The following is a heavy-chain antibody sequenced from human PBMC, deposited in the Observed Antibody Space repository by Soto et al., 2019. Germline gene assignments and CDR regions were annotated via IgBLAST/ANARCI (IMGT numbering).Heavy chain of an antibody. CDR2: ISVDDGDT. CDR1: GYTFTSYG. J-gene: IGHJ6*02. V-gene: IGHV1-18*04. Sequence: GASVKVSCKASGYTFTSYGISWVRQAPGQGLEWMGWISVDDGDTNYAQNFQGRVTMSTDTSTSTAYMEMRSLRSDDTALYYCARDQVAKWAPGSAMVNYYYGMDAWGQGTTVTVSS. D-gene: IGHD5-18*01. CDR3: ARDQVAKWAPGSAMVNYYYGMDA.